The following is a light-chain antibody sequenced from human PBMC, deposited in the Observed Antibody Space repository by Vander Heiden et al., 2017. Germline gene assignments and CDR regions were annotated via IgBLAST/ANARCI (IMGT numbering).Light chain of an antibody. CDR2: KAS. Sequence: DLQMNQSPSTLSASVGDRVTITCRASQSISSWLAWYQQKPGNAPKLLIYKASNLEPGVPSRFSGSGSGTEFTLTISSLQPDDCATYYCQQYNSYSWTFGQGTKVEIK. J-gene: IGKJ1*01. CDR3: QQYNSYSWT. CDR1: QSISSW. V-gene: IGKV1-5*03.